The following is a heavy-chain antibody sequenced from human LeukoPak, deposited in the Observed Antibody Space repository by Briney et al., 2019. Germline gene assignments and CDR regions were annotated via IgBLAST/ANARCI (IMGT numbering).Heavy chain of an antibody. CDR2: ISYDGSNK. Sequence: GRSLRLSCAASGFTFSSYGMHWVRQAPGKGLEWVAVISYDGSNKYYADSVKGRFTISRDNSKNTLYLQMNSLRAEDTAVYYCAKDPTEFSVVITPSDYWGQGTLVTVSS. CDR3: AKDPTEFSVVITPSDY. CDR1: GFTFSSYG. V-gene: IGHV3-30*18. J-gene: IGHJ4*02. D-gene: IGHD3-22*01.